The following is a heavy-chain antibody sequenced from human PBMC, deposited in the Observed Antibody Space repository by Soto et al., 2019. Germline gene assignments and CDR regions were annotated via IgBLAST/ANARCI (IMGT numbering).Heavy chain of an antibody. CDR3: ARCDSSGCY. CDR2: INPTDGST. D-gene: IGHD6-19*01. CDR1: GYTFTSYY. J-gene: IGHJ4*02. Sequence: VQLLQSGAEVKKPGAAVKVSCKASGYTFTSYYMHWVRQAPGQGLEWMGLINPTDGSTSYAQKSQGRVTRTRDTATSTGYMELSSLRSEDTSVYYCARCDSSGCYWGQGTLVTVSS. V-gene: IGHV1-46*03.